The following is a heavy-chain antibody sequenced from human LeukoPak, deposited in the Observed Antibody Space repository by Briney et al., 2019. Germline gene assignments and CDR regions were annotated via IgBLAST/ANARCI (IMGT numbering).Heavy chain of an antibody. Sequence: GGSLRLPCIGSGFNFTYYAIYWVRQAPGKGLEWVAVVSYDGNDGYYADSVKGRFSISRDNSQNTVTLQMNNLRVDDTAIYYCAKLAWNDGSYYFDYWGQGTLVTVSS. V-gene: IGHV3-30*18. CDR3: AKLAWNDGSYYFDY. CDR2: VSYDGNDG. J-gene: IGHJ4*02. CDR1: GFNFTYYA. D-gene: IGHD1-1*01.